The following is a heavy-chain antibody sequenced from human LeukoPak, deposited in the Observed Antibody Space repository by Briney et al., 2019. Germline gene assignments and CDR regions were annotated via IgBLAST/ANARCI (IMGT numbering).Heavy chain of an antibody. J-gene: IGHJ4*02. CDR2: FDPEDGET. D-gene: IGHD6-13*01. CDR3: ARGGFIGSSWYLDY. Sequence: ASVKVSCKVSGYTLTELSMHWVRQAPGKGLEWMGGFDPEDGETIYAQKFQGRVTITADKSTSTAYMELSSLRSEDTAIYYCARGGFIGSSWYLDYWGQGTLVTVSS. CDR1: GYTLTELS. V-gene: IGHV1-24*01.